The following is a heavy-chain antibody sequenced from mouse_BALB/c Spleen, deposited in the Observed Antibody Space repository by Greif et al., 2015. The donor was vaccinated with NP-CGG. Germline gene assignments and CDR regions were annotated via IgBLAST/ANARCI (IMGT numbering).Heavy chain of an antibody. CDR3: ARSLGRYYFDY. CDR1: GYTFTSYW. D-gene: IGHD4-1*01. Sequence: QVQLQQSGAELVKPGASVKLSCKASGYTFTSYWMHWVKQRPGQGLEWIGEINPSNGRTNYNEKFKSKATLTVDKSSSTAYMQLSSLTSEDSAVYYCARSLGRYYFDYWGQGTTLTVSS. V-gene: IGHV1S81*02. CDR2: INPSNGRT. J-gene: IGHJ2*01.